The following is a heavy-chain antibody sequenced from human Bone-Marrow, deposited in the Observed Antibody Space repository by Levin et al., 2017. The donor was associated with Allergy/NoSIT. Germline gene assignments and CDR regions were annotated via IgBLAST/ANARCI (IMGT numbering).Heavy chain of an antibody. D-gene: IGHD6-13*01. J-gene: IGHJ4*02. CDR3: ARGSRSSSWYNFDY. CDR2: IIPFFFTA. CDR1: GGTLSAYA. V-gene: IGHV1-69*01. Sequence: KISCKPSGGTLSAYALIWVRQAPGQGLEWMGGIIPFFFTANYARKFRGRVTITVDESANTAYMDLSSLRSEDTAVYYCARGSRSSSWYNFDYWGQGTLVTVSS.